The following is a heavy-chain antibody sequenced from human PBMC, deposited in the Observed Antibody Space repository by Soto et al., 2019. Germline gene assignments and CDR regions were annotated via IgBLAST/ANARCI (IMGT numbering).Heavy chain of an antibody. J-gene: IGHJ6*03. Sequence: GSVKVSCKASGYTFTSYAMHWVRRAPGQRLEWMGWINAGNGNTKYSQKFQGRVTITRDTSASTAYMELSSLRSEDTAVYYCGRAPKQLGDYYYMDVWGKGTTVTVSS. CDR3: GRAPKQLGDYYYMDV. D-gene: IGHD6-6*01. CDR1: GYTFTSYA. CDR2: INAGNGNT. V-gene: IGHV1-3*01.